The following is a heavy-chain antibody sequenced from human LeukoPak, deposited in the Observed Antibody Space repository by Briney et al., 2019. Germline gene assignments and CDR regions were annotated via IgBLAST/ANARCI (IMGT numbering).Heavy chain of an antibody. Sequence: APVKVSCKASGYTFTSYGISWVRQAPGQGLEWMGWISAYNGNTDYAQNLQGRVTMTTDTSTSTAYMELRSLRSDDTAVYYCARDTEYYDSSGYYYYYGMDVWGQGTTVTVSS. CDR1: GYTFTSYG. CDR3: ARDTEYYDSSGYYYYYGMDV. V-gene: IGHV1-18*01. CDR2: ISAYNGNT. D-gene: IGHD3-22*01. J-gene: IGHJ6*02.